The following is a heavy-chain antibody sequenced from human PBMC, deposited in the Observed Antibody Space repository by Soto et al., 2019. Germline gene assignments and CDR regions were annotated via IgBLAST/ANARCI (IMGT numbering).Heavy chain of an antibody. D-gene: IGHD3-3*01. CDR3: AKDKGVVNYYYYMDV. Sequence: GESLKISCAASGFTFSSYAMSWVRQAPGKGLEWVSAISGSGGSTYYADSVKGRFTISRDNSKNTLYLQMNSLRAEDTAVYYCAKDKGVVNYYYYMDVWGKGTTVTVSS. V-gene: IGHV3-23*01. CDR2: ISGSGGST. J-gene: IGHJ6*03. CDR1: GFTFSSYA.